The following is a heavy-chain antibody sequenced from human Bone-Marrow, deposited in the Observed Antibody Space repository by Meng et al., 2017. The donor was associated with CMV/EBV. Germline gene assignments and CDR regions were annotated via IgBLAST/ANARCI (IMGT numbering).Heavy chain of an antibody. CDR1: GFTFSTSP. CDR2: ISYDGSKK. CDR3: AKERSTTRGFYYDMDG. J-gene: IGHJ6*02. Sequence: LSLTCVASGFTFSTSPLHWVRQTPGAGLDWVALISYDGSKKYYADSVKGRFTISRDNSKNTLYLQMNSLRVEDTAVYFCAKERSTTRGFYYDMDGWGQGTTVTVSS. D-gene: IGHD3-16*01. V-gene: IGHV3-30*04.